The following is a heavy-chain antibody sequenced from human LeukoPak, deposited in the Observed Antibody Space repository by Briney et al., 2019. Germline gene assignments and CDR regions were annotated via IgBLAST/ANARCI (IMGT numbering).Heavy chain of an antibody. D-gene: IGHD2-15*01. CDR1: GGSISSYY. V-gene: IGHV4-59*01. Sequence: SETLSLTCTVSGGSISSYYWSWIRQPPGKGLEWIGYIYYSGSTNYNPSLKSRVTISVDTSKNQFSLKLSSVTAADTAVYYCARVPGYCSGGSCYPDAFDIWGQGTMVTVSS. CDR3: ARVPGYCSGGSCYPDAFDI. J-gene: IGHJ3*02. CDR2: IYYSGST.